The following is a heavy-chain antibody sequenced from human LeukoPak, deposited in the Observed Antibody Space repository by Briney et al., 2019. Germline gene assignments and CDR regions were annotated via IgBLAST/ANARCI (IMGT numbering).Heavy chain of an antibody. CDR1: GYSISSGYY. CDR2: IYHSGST. CDR3: ASMYCSSTSCYYVDY. J-gene: IGHJ4*02. Sequence: SXTLSLTCAVSGYSISSGYYWGWIRPPPGKGLEWIGSIYHSGSTYYNPSLKSRVTISVDTSKNQFSLKLSSVTAADTAVYYCASMYCSSTSCYYVDYWGQGTLVTVSS. D-gene: IGHD2-2*01. V-gene: IGHV4-38-2*01.